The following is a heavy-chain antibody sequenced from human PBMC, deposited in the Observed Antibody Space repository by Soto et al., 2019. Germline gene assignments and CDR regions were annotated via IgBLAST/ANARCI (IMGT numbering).Heavy chain of an antibody. CDR3: ARGAYGDFAH. D-gene: IGHD4-17*01. V-gene: IGHV4-31*03. Sequence: QVQLQESGPGLVKPSQTLSLTCTVSGGSISSGGFYWSWFRQHPGEGLEWIGYIYYTGTTDYNPSLKNRVTISKDTSETQFSLKLSSVTAADTAVYYCARGAYGDFAHWGQGTLVTVSS. CDR1: GGSISSGGFY. J-gene: IGHJ4*02. CDR2: IYYTGTT.